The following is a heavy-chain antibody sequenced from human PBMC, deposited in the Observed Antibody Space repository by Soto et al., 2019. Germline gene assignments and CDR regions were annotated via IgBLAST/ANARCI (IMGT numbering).Heavy chain of an antibody. Sequence: GGSLRLSCAASGFTFSTYGMHWVRQAPGKGLEWVAVIWYDGSNKYYADSVKGRFTISRDNSKNTLYLQMNSLRAEDTAVYYCARGEMNYYDSSGTWVSGLDAFDIWGQGTMVTVSS. D-gene: IGHD3-22*01. CDR3: ARGEMNYYDSSGTWVSGLDAFDI. CDR2: IWYDGSNK. CDR1: GFTFSTYG. V-gene: IGHV3-33*01. J-gene: IGHJ3*02.